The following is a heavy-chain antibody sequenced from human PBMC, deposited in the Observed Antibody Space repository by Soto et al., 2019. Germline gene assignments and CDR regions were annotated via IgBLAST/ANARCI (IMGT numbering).Heavy chain of an antibody. J-gene: IGHJ4*02. V-gene: IGHV1-3*01. CDR1: GYTFTSYA. D-gene: IGHD5-18*01. CDR2: INAGNGNT. Sequence: QAQLVQSGAEVKKPGASVKVSCKASGYTFTSYAMTLVRQAPGQRLDWIGWINAGNGNTKYSQKFWGRVTITRDTSASTAYMERSRLRSEDTAVYYCARDPVYSYGYNWGQATLVTVPS. CDR3: ARDPVYSYGYN.